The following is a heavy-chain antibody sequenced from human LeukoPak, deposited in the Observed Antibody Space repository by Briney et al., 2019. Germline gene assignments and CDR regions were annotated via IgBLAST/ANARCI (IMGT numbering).Heavy chain of an antibody. D-gene: IGHD3-22*01. CDR2: IYYSGST. CDR3: ARLTYYYDSSGYYLWEWFDP. J-gene: IGHJ5*02. Sequence: PSETLSLTCTVSGGSFTSFYWSWIRQPPGKGLEWIGYIYYSGSTNYNPSLKSRVTISVDTSKNQFSLKLSSVTAADTAVYYCARLTYYYDSSGYYLWEWFDPWGQGTLVTVSS. CDR1: GGSFTSFY. V-gene: IGHV4-59*08.